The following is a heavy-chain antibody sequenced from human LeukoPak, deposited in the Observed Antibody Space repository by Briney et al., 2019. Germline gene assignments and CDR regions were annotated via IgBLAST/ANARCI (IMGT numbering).Heavy chain of an antibody. J-gene: IGHJ4*02. CDR3: ARDLSGPSFY. D-gene: IGHD2-15*01. V-gene: IGHV3-23*01. CDR2: ISGSGGST. Sequence: GGSLRLSCAASGFTFSSYAMSWVRQAPGKGLEWVSGISGSGGSTYYADSVKGRFTISRDNSKNTLYLQMNSLSAEDTAVYFCARDLSGPSFYWGQGTLVAVSS. CDR1: GFTFSSYA.